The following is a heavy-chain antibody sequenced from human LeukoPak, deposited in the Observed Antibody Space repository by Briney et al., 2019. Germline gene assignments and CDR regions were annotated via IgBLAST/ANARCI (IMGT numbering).Heavy chain of an antibody. CDR2: IRYDGSNK. D-gene: IGHD3-9*01. CDR1: GFTFSSYG. CDR3: AKDRYYDILTGPPGLFDY. J-gene: IGHJ4*02. V-gene: IGHV3-30*02. Sequence: GGSLRLSCAASGFTFSSYGMRWVRQAPGKGLEWVAFIRYDGSNKYYADSVKGRFTISRDNSKNTLYLQMNSLRAEDTAVYYCAKDRYYDILTGPPGLFDYWGQGTLVTVSS.